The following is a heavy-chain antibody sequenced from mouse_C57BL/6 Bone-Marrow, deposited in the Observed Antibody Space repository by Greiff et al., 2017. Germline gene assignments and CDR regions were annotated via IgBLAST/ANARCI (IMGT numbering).Heavy chain of an antibody. V-gene: IGHV1-42*01. CDR3: ARADSNYGYFDY. CDR1: GYSFTGYY. CDR2: INPSTGGT. J-gene: IGHJ2*01. D-gene: IGHD2-5*01. Sequence: VQLQQSGPELVKPGASVKISCKASGYSFTGYYMNWVKQSPEKSLEWIGEINPSTGGTTYNQKFKAKATLTVDKSSSTAYMQLKSLTSEDSAVYYCARADSNYGYFDYWGQGTTLTVSS.